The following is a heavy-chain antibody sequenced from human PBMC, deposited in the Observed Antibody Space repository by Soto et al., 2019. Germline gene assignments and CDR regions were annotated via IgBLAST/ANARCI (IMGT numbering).Heavy chain of an antibody. CDR1: GDTFSFYT. Sequence: QVQLVQSGAELKKPGSSVKVSCKASGDTFSFYTINWVRQAPGLGLEWMGRVNPILSMSNYAQKLQGRVTMTEDKSTSTAYMELRSLRSEDTAFYYCATSYGSGYRAFDYWGQGALVTVSS. D-gene: IGHD3-10*01. J-gene: IGHJ4*02. CDR2: VNPILSMS. CDR3: ATSYGSGYRAFDY. V-gene: IGHV1-69*02.